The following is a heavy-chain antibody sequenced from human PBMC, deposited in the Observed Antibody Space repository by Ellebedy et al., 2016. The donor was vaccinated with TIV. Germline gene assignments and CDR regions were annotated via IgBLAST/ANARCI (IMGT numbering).Heavy chain of an antibody. Sequence: AASVKVSCKASGYTFTDYYVHWLRQAPGQGLEWVGWVNPNSGGTNFAQRFQGRVIMTRDTSISPGYMELSSLRSDDTAVYFCARGRVYGPPSSGLDVWGQGTTVTVSS. V-gene: IGHV1-2*02. CDR3: ARGRVYGPPSSGLDV. CDR1: GYTFTDYY. D-gene: IGHD6-13*01. CDR2: VNPNSGGT. J-gene: IGHJ6*02.